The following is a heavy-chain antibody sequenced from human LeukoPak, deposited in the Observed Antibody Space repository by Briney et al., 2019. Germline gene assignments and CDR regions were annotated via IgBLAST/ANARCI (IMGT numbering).Heavy chain of an antibody. CDR1: GFTFSNYG. J-gene: IGHJ4*02. CDR3: AKDTHDFWSGYPTY. CDR2: IRYDGSNK. V-gene: IGHV3-30*02. D-gene: IGHD3-3*01. Sequence: GGSLRLSCAASGFTFSNYGMHWVRQAPGKGLEWVAFIRYDGSNKYYADSVKGRFTISRDNSKNTLYLQMNSLRAEDTAVYYCAKDTHDFWSGYPTYWGQGTLVTVSS.